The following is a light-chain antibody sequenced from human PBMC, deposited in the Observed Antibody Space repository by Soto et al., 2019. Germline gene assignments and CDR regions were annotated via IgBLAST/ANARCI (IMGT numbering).Light chain of an antibody. CDR1: QNIDRF. V-gene: IGKV1-39*01. J-gene: IGKJ1*01. CDR2: AAS. Sequence: DIQMNQSPSSLSAFAGGIVTISCRASQNIDRFLNWYQQRPGKAPRLLIHAASNLQSGAPSRFSGGGSGADFSLTISNLQPEDFATYFCQQTYSTPWTLGQGTTVDIK. CDR3: QQTYSTPWT.